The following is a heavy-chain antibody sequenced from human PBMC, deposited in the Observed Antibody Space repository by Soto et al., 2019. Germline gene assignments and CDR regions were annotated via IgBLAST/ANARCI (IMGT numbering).Heavy chain of an antibody. V-gene: IGHV3-30-3*01. Sequence: QVRLVESGGGVVQPGRSLRLSCTASGFSFSSYAMYWFRQPPGKGLEWVAVISHDGINKHYADSVKGRVTVSRDNSNHSVVWELNSLGGGETAMYSGAGDMYSSDSLVKWSEPGGQGPLVPVSS. CDR2: ISHDGINK. CDR1: GFSFSSYA. J-gene: IGHJ5*02. D-gene: IGHD6-19*01. CDR3: AGDMYSSDSLVKWSEP.